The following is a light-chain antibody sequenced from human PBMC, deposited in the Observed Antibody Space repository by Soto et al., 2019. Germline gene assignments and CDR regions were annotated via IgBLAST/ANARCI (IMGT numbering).Light chain of an antibody. Sequence: EIVLPQSPATLSLSPGESATLSCRASQSVSSYLACTQQQPGHAPRLLVYDAANRAPGSPARISVSGSETDFTLTISNLEPEDFAGYYCQRRSNCSLNPLGPAPNVEIK. V-gene: IGKV3-11*01. CDR1: QSVSSY. J-gene: IGKJ3*01. CDR3: QRRSNCSLNP. CDR2: DAA.